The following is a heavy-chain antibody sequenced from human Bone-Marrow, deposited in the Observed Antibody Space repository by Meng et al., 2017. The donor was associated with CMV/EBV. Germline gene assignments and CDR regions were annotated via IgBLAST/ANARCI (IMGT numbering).Heavy chain of an antibody. CDR1: GGSISSYY. D-gene: IGHD6-13*01. CDR2: IYYSGST. V-gene: IGHV4-59*12. CDR3: ARVTGGIAAAGTLYYFDY. Sequence: SETLSLTCTVSGGSISSYYWSWIRQPPGKGLEWIGYIYYSGSTNYNPSLKSRVTISVDTSKNQFSLKLSPVTAADTAVYYCARVTGGIAAAGTLYYFDYWGQGTLVTVSS. J-gene: IGHJ4*02.